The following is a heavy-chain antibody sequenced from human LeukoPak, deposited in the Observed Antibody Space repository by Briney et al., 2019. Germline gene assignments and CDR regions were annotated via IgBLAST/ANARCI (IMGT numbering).Heavy chain of an antibody. V-gene: IGHV1-18*04. CDR3: ARDRFQTHFDY. CDR1: GYTFTSYY. Sequence: ASVKVSCKASGYTFTSYYMHWVRQAPGQGLEWMGWISAYNGNTNYAQKLQGRVTMTTDTSTSTAYMELRSLRSDDTAVYYCARDRFQTHFDYWGQGTLVTVSS. CDR2: ISAYNGNT. J-gene: IGHJ4*02.